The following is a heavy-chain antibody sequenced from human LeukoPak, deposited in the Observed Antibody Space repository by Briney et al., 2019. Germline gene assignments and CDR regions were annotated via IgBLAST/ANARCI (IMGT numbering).Heavy chain of an antibody. Sequence: PSETLSLTCTVSGGSISSSSYYWGWIRQPPGKGLEWIGSIYYSGSTYYNPSLKSRVTISVDTSKNQFSLKLSSVTAADTAVYYCARDSRITMIVVVINYFDYWGQGTLVTVSS. CDR2: IYYSGST. V-gene: IGHV4-39*07. J-gene: IGHJ4*02. CDR3: ARDSRITMIVVVINYFDY. D-gene: IGHD3-22*01. CDR1: GGSISSSSYY.